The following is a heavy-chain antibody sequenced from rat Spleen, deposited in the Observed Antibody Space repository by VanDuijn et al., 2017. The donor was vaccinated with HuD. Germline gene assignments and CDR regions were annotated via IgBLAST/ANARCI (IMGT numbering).Heavy chain of an antibody. CDR1: GFTFSDYY. J-gene: IGHJ2*01. D-gene: IGHD1-4*01. Sequence: EVQLVESGGGLVQPGRSLKLSCAASGFTFSDYYMAWVRQAPTKGLAWVASITYDGGSTSYRDSVKGRFTISRDNAKSSLYLQMDSLRSEDTATYYCTTTTRGWGQGVMVTVSS. CDR3: TTTTRG. CDR2: ITYDGGST. V-gene: IGHV5-20*01.